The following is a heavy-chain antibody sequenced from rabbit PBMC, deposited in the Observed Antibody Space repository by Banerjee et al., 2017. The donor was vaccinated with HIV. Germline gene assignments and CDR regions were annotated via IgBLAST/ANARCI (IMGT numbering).Heavy chain of an antibody. D-gene: IGHD8-1*01. J-gene: IGHJ4*01. CDR2: IYAGSSGST. CDR1: GFSFNNYD. Sequence: QSLEESGGDLVKPGASLTLTCTASGFSFNNYDMSWVRQAPGKGLEWIACIYAGSSGSTYYASWAKGRFTISKTSSTTVTLQMTSLTAADTATYFCARAEISNYKLWGPGTLVTVS. V-gene: IGHV1S40*01. CDR3: ARAEISNYKL.